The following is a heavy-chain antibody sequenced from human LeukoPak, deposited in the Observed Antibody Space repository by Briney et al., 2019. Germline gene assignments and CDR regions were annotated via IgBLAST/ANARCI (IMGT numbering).Heavy chain of an antibody. CDR2: ISSNGGST. Sequence: GGSLRLSCSASGFTFSSYAMHWVRQAPGKGLEYVSAISSNGGSTYYADSVKGRFTISRDNSKNTLYLQMSSLRAEDTAVYYCARGGTFGVDISDYWGQGTLVTVSS. V-gene: IGHV3-64D*06. J-gene: IGHJ4*02. D-gene: IGHD3-3*01. CDR3: ARGGTFGVDISDY. CDR1: GFTFSSYA.